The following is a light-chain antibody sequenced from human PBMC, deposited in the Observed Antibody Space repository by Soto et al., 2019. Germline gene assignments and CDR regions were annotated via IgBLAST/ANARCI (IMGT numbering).Light chain of an antibody. CDR3: QHHNDWVKT. Sequence: IVMTQSPATLSVSPGERATLSCRASQSVSINLAWYQQKPGQTPRLLIYGASTRATGIPARFSGSGSGTEFNLTINSLQSEDFAVYYCQHHNDWVKTFGQGTKLEIK. J-gene: IGKJ2*01. CDR1: QSVSIN. CDR2: GAS. V-gene: IGKV3-15*01.